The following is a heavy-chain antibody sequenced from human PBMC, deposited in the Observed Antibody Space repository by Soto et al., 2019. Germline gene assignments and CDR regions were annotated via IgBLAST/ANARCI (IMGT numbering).Heavy chain of an antibody. CDR1: GVTLKDYT. J-gene: IGHJ4*02. CDR3: VKAWSHSTTWFDY. V-gene: IGHV3-43*01. D-gene: IGHD6-13*01. CDR2: IRWDGGNT. Sequence: PGGSLGLSCTASGVTLKDYTMHWVRQPPGKGLEWVSLIRWDGGNTSYADSVKGRFTISRDNSKNSLYLQMNSLRTEDIAFYYCVKAWSHSTTWFDYWGQGTLVTVSS.